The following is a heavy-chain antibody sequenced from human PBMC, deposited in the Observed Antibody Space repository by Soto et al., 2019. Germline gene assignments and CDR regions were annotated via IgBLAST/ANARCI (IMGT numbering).Heavy chain of an antibody. J-gene: IGHJ4*02. CDR1: GFTFSSYG. D-gene: IGHD4-17*01. CDR3: ARADGDYPFAY. V-gene: IGHV3-33*01. Sequence: QVQLVESGGGVVQPGRSLRLSCAASGFTFSSYGMHWVRQAPGKGLEWVAVIWYDGSNKYYADSVKGRFTISRDNSKNTLYLQMNSLRAEDTAVYYCARADGDYPFAYWGQGTLVTVSS. CDR2: IWYDGSNK.